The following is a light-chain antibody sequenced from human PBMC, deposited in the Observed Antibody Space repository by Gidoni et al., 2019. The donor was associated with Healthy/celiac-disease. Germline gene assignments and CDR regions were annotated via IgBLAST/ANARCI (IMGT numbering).Light chain of an antibody. J-gene: IGLJ3*02. CDR2: YKSDSDK. V-gene: IGLV5-45*02. Sequence: QAVLTQPSSLSASPGASASLTCTLRSGINVGTYRIYWYQQKPGSPPQYLLRYKSDSDKQQGSGVPSRFSGSKDASANAGILLISGLQSEDEADYYCMIWHSSAWVFGGGTKXTXL. CDR3: MIWHSSAWV. CDR1: SGINVGTYR.